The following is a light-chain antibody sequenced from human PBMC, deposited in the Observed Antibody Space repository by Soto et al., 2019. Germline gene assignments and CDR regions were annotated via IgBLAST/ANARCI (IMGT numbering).Light chain of an antibody. V-gene: IGKV2-24*01. CDR2: KIS. CDR1: ESLEHSDGNTY. Sequence: DIMITQTPLSSPVTLGQPASISCRSSESLEHSDGNTYLSWLQQRPGQPPRLLIYKISKRYPGVPDRFSGSGAGTDFTLKINRVESEDVGVYYCMQATQFPRTFGQGTKLEIK. J-gene: IGKJ2*01. CDR3: MQATQFPRT.